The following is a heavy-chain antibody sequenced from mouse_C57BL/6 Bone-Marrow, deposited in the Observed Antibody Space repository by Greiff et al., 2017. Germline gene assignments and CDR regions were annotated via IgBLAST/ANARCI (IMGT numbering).Heavy chain of an antibody. D-gene: IGHD1-1*01. Sequence: VQLQQSGAELMKPGASVKLSCKASGYTFTGYWIEWVKQRPGHGLEWIGEILPGSGSTNYNDKLKGKATFTADTSSNTVHMQLSSLTTSDSAIYFCAIWSYKVIDYWGQVTSVTVSS. J-gene: IGHJ4*01. CDR1: GYTFTGYW. CDR2: ILPGSGST. V-gene: IGHV1-9*01. CDR3: AIWSYKVIDY.